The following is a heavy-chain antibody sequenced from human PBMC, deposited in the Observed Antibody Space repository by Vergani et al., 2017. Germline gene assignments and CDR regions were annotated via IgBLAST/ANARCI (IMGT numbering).Heavy chain of an antibody. J-gene: IGHJ6*02. CDR3: AKAVRPNFPGEYSSSFYYYGMDV. CDR2: ISYDGSNK. V-gene: IGHV3-30*18. CDR1: GFTFSSYG. Sequence: QVQLVESGGGVVQPGRSLRLSCAASGFTFSSYGMHWVRQAPGKGLEWVAVISYDGSNKYYADSVKGRCTISRDNSKNTLSLQMNSLRAEDPAVYNCAKAVRPNFPGEYSSSFYYYGMDVWGQGTTVTVSS. D-gene: IGHD6-6*01.